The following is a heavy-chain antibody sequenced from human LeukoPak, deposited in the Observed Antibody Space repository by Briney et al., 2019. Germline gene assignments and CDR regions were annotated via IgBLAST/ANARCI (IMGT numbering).Heavy chain of an antibody. CDR3: ASLPLRFGGVIVPFDY. V-gene: IGHV4-4*02. CDR1: GGSISSSNW. J-gene: IGHJ4*02. D-gene: IGHD3-16*02. CDR2: IYHSGST. Sequence: SGTLSLTCAVSGGSISSSNWWSWVRQPPGKGLEWIGEIYHSGSTNYNPSLKSRVTISVDKSKNQFSLKLSSVTAADTAVYYCASLPLRFGGVIVPFDYWGQGTLVTVSS.